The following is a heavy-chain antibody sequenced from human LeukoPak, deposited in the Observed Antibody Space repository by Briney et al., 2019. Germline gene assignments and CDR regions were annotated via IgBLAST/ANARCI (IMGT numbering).Heavy chain of an antibody. CDR2: INPSGGST. CDR1: GYTFTIYY. Sequence: ASVKVSSTASGYTFTIYYMHWVRQAPRRGGEWMGIINPSGGSTSYAQKLQGRVTMTRDTSTSTVYMELSSLRSEDTAVYYCARVSRGYSGYDLFDYWGQGTLVTVSS. V-gene: IGHV1-46*01. D-gene: IGHD5-12*01. J-gene: IGHJ4*02. CDR3: ARVSRGYSGYDLFDY.